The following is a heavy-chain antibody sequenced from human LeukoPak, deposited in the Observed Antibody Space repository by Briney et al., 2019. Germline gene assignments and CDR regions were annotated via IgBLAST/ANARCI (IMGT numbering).Heavy chain of an antibody. Sequence: ASVKVSCKASGYTFTGYYIHWVRQAPGQGLEWMGWINPNSGGTNYAQKFQGRVTMTRDTSISTAYMELSRLRSDDTAVYYCASSSIAAAGAFDYWGQGTLVTVSS. V-gene: IGHV1-2*02. CDR3: ASSSIAAAGAFDY. CDR1: GYTFTGYY. CDR2: INPNSGGT. D-gene: IGHD6-13*01. J-gene: IGHJ4*02.